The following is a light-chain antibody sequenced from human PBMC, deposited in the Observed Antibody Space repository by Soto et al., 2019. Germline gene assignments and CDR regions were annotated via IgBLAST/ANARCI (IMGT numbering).Light chain of an antibody. CDR1: QSISTY. CDR2: AAS. J-gene: IGKJ1*01. V-gene: IGKV1-39*01. Sequence: DIQMTQSPPSLSASXXDRVXITCRASQSISTYLNWYQQTPGKAPKXXIYAASSLQSGVPSRFSGSGSGTDFTLTISSLHPEDSATYYCQQSYSTPPTFGQGTKVDIK. CDR3: QQSYSTPPT.